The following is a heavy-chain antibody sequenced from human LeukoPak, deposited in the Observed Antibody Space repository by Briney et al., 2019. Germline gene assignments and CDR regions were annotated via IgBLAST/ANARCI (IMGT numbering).Heavy chain of an antibody. J-gene: IGHJ6*02. CDR2: IIPIFGTA. D-gene: IGHD6-19*01. CDR1: GGTFSSYA. Sequence: GSSVKVSCKASGGTFSSYAISWVRQAPGQGIEWMGGIIPIFGTANYAQKFQGRVTITADESTSTAYMELSSLRSEDTAVYYCARDRAAVAGTSSYYYYGMDVWGQGTTVTVSS. V-gene: IGHV1-69*01. CDR3: ARDRAAVAGTSSYYYYGMDV.